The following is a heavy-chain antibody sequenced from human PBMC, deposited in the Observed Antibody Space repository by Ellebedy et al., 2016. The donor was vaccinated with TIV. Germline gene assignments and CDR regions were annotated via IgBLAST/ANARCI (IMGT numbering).Heavy chain of an antibody. J-gene: IGHJ4*02. D-gene: IGHD6-13*01. CDR1: GFTFSSYW. CDR2: INSDGSST. CDR3: ARFPSYSSSWSPFDY. Sequence: GESLKISXAASGFTFSSYWMHWVRQAPGKGLVWVSRINSDGSSTSYADSVKGRFTISRDNAKNTLYLQMNSLRAEDTAVYYCARFPSYSSSWSPFDYWGQGTLVTVSS. V-gene: IGHV3-74*01.